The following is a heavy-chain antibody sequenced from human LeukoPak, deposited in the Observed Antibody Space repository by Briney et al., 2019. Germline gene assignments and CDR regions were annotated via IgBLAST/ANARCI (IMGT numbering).Heavy chain of an antibody. CDR1: GFTFGAHA. CDR3: ARDLGGYNRPRDH. CDR2: VSGRGINT. V-gene: IGHV3-23*01. J-gene: IGHJ4*02. Sequence: GGSLRLSCAASGFTFGAHAMNWVRQAPGKGLEWVSTVSGRGINTYYADSVKGRFTISRDNSKSTMYLQMNSLRADDTAVYYCARDLGGYNRPRDHWGQGTRVTVSS. D-gene: IGHD6-13*01.